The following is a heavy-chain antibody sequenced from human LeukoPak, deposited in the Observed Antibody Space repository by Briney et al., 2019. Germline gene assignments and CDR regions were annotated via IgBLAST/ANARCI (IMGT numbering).Heavy chain of an antibody. CDR2: IYYSGST. Sequence: SETLSLTCTVSGGSISSSSYYWGWIRQPPGKGLEWIGSIYYSGSTYYNPSLKSRVTISVDTSKNQFSLKLSSVTAADTAVYYCARAAPPTGSWYYYYMDVWGKGTTVTISS. CDR1: GGSISSSSYY. V-gene: IGHV4-39*07. J-gene: IGHJ6*03. D-gene: IGHD1-26*01. CDR3: ARAAPPTGSWYYYYMDV.